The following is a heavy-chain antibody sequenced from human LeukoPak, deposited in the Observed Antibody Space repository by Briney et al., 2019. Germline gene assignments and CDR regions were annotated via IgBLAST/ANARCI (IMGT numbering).Heavy chain of an antibody. CDR2: IYTSGST. CDR3: ATYDYSNFYMDV. J-gene: IGHJ6*03. Sequence: PSETLSLTCTVSGASISSYYWSWIRQPAGKGLEWIGRIYTSGSTNYNPSLKSRVTMSVDTSRNQFSLNLSSVTAADTAVYYCATYDYSNFYMDVWGKGTTVTVSS. V-gene: IGHV4-4*07. CDR1: GASISSYY. D-gene: IGHD4-11*01.